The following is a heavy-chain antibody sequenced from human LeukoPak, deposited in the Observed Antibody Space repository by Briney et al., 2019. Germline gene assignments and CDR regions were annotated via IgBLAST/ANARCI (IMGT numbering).Heavy chain of an antibody. CDR1: GGSFSGYY. CDR2: INHSGST. J-gene: IGHJ4*02. D-gene: IGHD3-10*01. V-gene: IGHV4-34*01. Sequence: SETLSLTCAVYGGSFSGYYWSWIRQPPGKGLEWIGEINHSGSTNYNPSLKSRVTISVDTSKNQFSLRLSSVTAADTAVYYCARHIRWFGELSTHNYFDYWGQGTLVTVSS. CDR3: ARHIRWFGELSTHNYFDY.